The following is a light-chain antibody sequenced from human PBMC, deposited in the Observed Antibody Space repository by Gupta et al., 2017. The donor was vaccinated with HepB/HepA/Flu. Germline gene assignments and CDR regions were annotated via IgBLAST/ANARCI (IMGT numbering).Light chain of an antibody. V-gene: IGKV1-17*01. CDR1: QRNRNE. CDR3: LQHNSYPPWT. J-gene: IGKJ1*01. CDR2: AAS. Sequence: DIQMMQSHCSLSASVGDRVTITCRASQRNRNELGRYQQKPGKAPKRLIYAASSLQSGVPSRFSSSGSWTEFTLTISSRQPEDFATYYCLQHNSYPPWTFGQGTKVEIK.